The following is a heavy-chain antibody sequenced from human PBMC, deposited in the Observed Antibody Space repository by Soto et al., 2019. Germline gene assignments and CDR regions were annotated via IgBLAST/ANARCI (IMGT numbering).Heavy chain of an antibody. CDR2: ISYDGNKK. CDR3: AKDRRPHEDCSGGSCYNGFAY. Sequence: QVQLVESGGGVVQPGRSLRLSCAASGFTFSNYGMHWVRQTPGKGLEWVAVISYDGNKKYYADSVKGRFTISKDKSKNRLDLQMNSLRTEDTAVYYCAKDRRPHEDCSGGSCYNGFAYWGQGTRVTVSS. J-gene: IGHJ4*02. V-gene: IGHV3-30*18. D-gene: IGHD2-15*01. CDR1: GFTFSNYG.